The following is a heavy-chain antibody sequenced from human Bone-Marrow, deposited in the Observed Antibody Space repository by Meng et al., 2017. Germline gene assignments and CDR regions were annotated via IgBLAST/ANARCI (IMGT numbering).Heavy chain of an antibody. V-gene: IGHV4-4*07. CDR1: GGSISSYY. CDR3: ARDLHYYGSGRFDP. J-gene: IGHJ5*02. Sequence: ESLKISCTVSGGSISSYYWSWIRQPAGKGLEWIGRIYTSGSTNYNPSLKSRVTMSVDTSKNQFSLKLSSVTAADTAVYYCARDLHYYGSGRFDPWGQGTLVTVSS. CDR2: IYTSGST. D-gene: IGHD3-10*01.